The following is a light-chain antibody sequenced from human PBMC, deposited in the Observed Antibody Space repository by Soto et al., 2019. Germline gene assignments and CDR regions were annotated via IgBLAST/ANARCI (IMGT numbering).Light chain of an antibody. CDR2: YIS. CDR1: QSAGNF. CDR3: QQLNSYPIT. J-gene: IGKJ5*01. Sequence: EIVMTQSPATPSVSPGETASPPCRASQSAGNFLAWYQQKPGQAPRLLIYYISTRATGIPARFSGSGSGTEFTLTISRLQPEDFATYYCQQLNSYPITFGQGTRLEIK. V-gene: IGKV3D-15*01.